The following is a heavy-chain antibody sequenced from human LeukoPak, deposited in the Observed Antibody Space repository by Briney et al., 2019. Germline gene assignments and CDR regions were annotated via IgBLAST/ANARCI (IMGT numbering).Heavy chain of an antibody. D-gene: IGHD3-9*01. CDR2: IIPIFGTA. J-gene: IGHJ3*02. CDR3: ARSRGGGRYFDWFGAFDI. CDR1: GGTFSIYA. Sequence: SVKVSCKASGGTFSIYAISWVRQAPGQGLEWMGGIIPIFGTANYAQKFQGRVTITADKSTSTAYIELSSLRSEDTAVYYCARSRGGGRYFDWFGAFDIWGQGTMVTVSS. V-gene: IGHV1-69*06.